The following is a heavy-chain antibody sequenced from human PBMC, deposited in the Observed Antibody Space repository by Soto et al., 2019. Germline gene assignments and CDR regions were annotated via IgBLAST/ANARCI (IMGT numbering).Heavy chain of an antibody. CDR2: IFSNDAK. V-gene: IGHV2-26*01. D-gene: IGHD6-6*01. Sequence: SGPTLVNPTETLTLTCTVSGFSLSNARMGVSWIRRPPGKALEWLAHIFSNDAKSCSTSLKSRLTISKDTSKSRVVLTMTNMDPVDTGTYYRARSPSPPPRANPRCLCDLCRRRTLVTGSS. CDR1: GFSLSNARMG. CDR3: ARSPSPPPRANPRCLCDL. J-gene: IGHJ2*01.